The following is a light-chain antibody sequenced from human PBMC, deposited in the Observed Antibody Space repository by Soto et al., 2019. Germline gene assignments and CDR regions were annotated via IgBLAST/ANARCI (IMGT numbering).Light chain of an antibody. J-gene: IGKJ1*01. CDR1: QTVSKF. CDR3: QQYYSYLRT. V-gene: IGKV1-39*01. Sequence: DIQMTQSPSSLSASVGDRVTIACRASQTVSKFVNWYQQKPGKVPDLLIYSASTLYSGVPSRFSGSGSGTEFTLTISNLQPEDFATYYCQQYYSYLRTFGQGTKVDIK. CDR2: SAS.